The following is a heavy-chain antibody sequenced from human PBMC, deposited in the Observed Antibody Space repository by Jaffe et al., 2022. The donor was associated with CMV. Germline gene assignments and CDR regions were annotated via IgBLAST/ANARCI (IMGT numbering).Heavy chain of an antibody. V-gene: IGHV5-51*01. CDR1: GYSFATHW. Sequence: EVQLVQSGAEVKKPGESLKIACKGSGYSFATHWIGWVRQMPGKGLEWMGIIHPGDSDTKYSPPFQGHVTISADKSISAAYLQWSSLKASDTAMYYCASLSIPMATPYYFDYWGQGTLVTVSS. CDR3: ASLSIPMATPYYFDY. D-gene: IGHD6-19*01. CDR2: IHPGDSDT. J-gene: IGHJ4*02.